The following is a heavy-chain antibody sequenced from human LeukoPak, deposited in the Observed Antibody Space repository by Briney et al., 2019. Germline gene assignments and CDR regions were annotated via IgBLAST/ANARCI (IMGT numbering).Heavy chain of an antibody. D-gene: IGHD3-9*01. CDR2: IIPIFGTA. CDR1: GGTFSSYA. Sequence: GASVKVSCKASGGTFSSYAISWVRQAPEQGLEWMGGIIPIFGTANYAQKFQGRVTITADKSTSTAYMELSSLRSEDTAVYYCARGPYYDILTGYYISYYYYMDVWGKGTTVTVSS. CDR3: ARGPYYDILTGYYISYYYYMDV. V-gene: IGHV1-69*06. J-gene: IGHJ6*03.